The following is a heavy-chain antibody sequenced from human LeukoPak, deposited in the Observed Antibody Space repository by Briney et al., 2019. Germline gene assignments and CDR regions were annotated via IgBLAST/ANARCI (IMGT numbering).Heavy chain of an antibody. CDR1: GGTFSSYA. CDR2: IIPIFGTA. J-gene: IGHJ4*02. D-gene: IGHD6-13*01. CDR3: AREAAAGNTLDY. V-gene: IGHV1-69*13. Sequence: LVKVSCKASGGTFSSYAISWVRQAPGQGLEWMGGIIPIFGTANYAQKFQGRVTITADESTSTAYMELSSLRSEDTAVYYCAREAAAGNTLDYWGQGTLVTVSS.